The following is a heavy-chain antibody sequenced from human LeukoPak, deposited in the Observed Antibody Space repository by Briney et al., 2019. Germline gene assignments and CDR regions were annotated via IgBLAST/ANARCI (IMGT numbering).Heavy chain of an antibody. CDR1: AYTFTDYY. D-gene: IGHD6-25*01. CDR2: IHPNSGDT. J-gene: IGHJ5*02. CDR3: ARDSSGPLNWFDP. V-gene: IGHV1-2*02. Sequence: ASVKVSCKASAYTFTDYYIHWVRQAPGQGLEWMGSIHPNSGDTNYAQKFQGRVTMTRDTSISTAYVELSRLSSDDTAVFYCARDSSGPLNWFDPWGQGTLVTVSS.